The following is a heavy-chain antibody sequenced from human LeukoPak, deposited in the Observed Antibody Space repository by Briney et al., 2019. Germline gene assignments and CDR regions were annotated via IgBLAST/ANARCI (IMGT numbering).Heavy chain of an antibody. CDR1: GGSISSSRHY. CDR3: ARHRAYSSSSPFDY. CDR2: IYYSGST. J-gene: IGHJ4*02. Sequence: PSETLSLTCTVSGGSISSSRHYWGWIHQPPGKGLEWIGSIYYSGSTHYNPSLKSRVTISVDTSKNQFSLKLSSVTAADTAVYYCARHRAYSSSSPFDYWGQGTLVTVSS. D-gene: IGHD6-6*01. V-gene: IGHV4-39*01.